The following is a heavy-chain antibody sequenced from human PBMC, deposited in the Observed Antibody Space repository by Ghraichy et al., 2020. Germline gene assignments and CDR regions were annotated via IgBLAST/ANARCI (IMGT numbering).Heavy chain of an antibody. Sequence: GGSLRLSCKGSGYSFTNYWIGWVRQMPGKGPEWMGIIYPGDSDTRYSPSFQGQVTISADKSISTAYLQWSSLKASDTAIYYCARRDADSGYEHFDYWGQGTLVTVSS. D-gene: IGHD5-12*01. CDR1: GYSFTNYW. J-gene: IGHJ4*02. V-gene: IGHV5-51*01. CDR3: ARRDADSGYEHFDY. CDR2: IYPGDSDT.